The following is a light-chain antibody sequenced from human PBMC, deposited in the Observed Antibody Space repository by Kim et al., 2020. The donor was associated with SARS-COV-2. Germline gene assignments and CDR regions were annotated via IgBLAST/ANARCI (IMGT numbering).Light chain of an antibody. Sequence: ATINCKSSQSVLYSSNNKNYLAWYQQKPRQPPKLLIYWASTRESGVPDRFSGSGSGTDFTLTISSLQAEDVAVYYCQQYRSTPWTFGQGTKVDIK. J-gene: IGKJ1*01. V-gene: IGKV4-1*01. CDR3: QQYRSTPWT. CDR1: QSVLYSSNNKNY. CDR2: WAS.